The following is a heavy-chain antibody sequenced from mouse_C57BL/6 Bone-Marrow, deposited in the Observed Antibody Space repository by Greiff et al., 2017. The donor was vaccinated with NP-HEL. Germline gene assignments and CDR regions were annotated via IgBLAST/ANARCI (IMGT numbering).Heavy chain of an antibody. Sequence: QQSGKGLERTGRFYPGDGDTNYNGKFKGKVTLTADKSSSTAYMQLSSLTSEDSAVYFCATYGSSYGFAYWGQGTLVTVSA. J-gene: IGHJ3*01. V-gene: IGHV1-82*01. CDR3: ATYGSSYGFAY. CDR2: FYPGDGDT. D-gene: IGHD1-1*01.